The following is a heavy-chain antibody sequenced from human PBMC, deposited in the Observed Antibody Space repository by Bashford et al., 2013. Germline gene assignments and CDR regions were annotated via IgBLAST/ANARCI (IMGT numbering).Heavy chain of an antibody. CDR3: ARGGAARPPNLDY. V-gene: IGHV1-2*02. CDR2: INPNSGST. J-gene: IGHJ4*02. D-gene: IGHD1-14*01. Sequence: ASVKVSCKASGYTFTGYYMHWVRQAPGQGLEWMGWINPNSGSTNSAQKLQGRVTMTRDTSTTTVYMELNSLRSEDTAVYYCARGGAARPPNLDYWGQGTLVTVSS. CDR1: GYTFTGYY.